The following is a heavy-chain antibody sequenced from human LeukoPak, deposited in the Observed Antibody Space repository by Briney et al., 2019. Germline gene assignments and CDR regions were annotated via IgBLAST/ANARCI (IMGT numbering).Heavy chain of an antibody. D-gene: IGHD1-26*01. CDR2: IYYSGST. V-gene: IGHV4-59*01. CDR3: ARDLRVGATD. J-gene: IGHJ4*02. CDR1: GGSISSYY. Sequence: SETLSLTCTVSGGSISSYYWSWIRQPPGKGLEWIGYIYYSGSTNYNPSLKSRVTISVDTSKNQFSLKLSSVTAADTAVYYCARDLRVGATDWGQGTLVIVSS.